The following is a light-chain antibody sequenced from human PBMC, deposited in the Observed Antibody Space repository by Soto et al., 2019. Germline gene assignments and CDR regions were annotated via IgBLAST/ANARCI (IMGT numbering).Light chain of an antibody. V-gene: IGLV2-11*01. CDR2: DVS. Sequence: QSAVTQPRSVSGSPGQSVTISCTATSSDVGGYNYVSWYLQHTGKAPKLMISDVSKRPSGVPDRFSGSKSGNTASLTISGLQAEDEANYYCCSYAGSYSVVFGGGTKLTVL. J-gene: IGLJ2*01. CDR1: SSDVGGYNY. CDR3: CSYAGSYSVV.